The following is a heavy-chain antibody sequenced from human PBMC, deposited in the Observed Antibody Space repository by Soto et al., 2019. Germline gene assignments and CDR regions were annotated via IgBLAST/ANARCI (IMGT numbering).Heavy chain of an antibody. Sequence: SETLSLTCTVSGGSISSGDYYWSWIRQPPGKGLEWIGYIYYSGSTYYNPSLKSRVTISVDTSKNQFSLKLSSVTAADTAVYYCARQSITMIVVVKAGAFDIWGQGTMVTVSS. CDR3: ARQSITMIVVVKAGAFDI. J-gene: IGHJ3*02. V-gene: IGHV4-30-4*01. CDR2: IYYSGST. CDR1: GGSISSGDYY. D-gene: IGHD3-22*01.